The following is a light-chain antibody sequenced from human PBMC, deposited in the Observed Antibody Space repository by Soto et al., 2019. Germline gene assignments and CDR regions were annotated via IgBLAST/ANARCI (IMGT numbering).Light chain of an antibody. CDR1: NIGSKS. V-gene: IGLV3-21*02. Sequence: SYELTQPPSVSVAPGRTARITCWGNNIGSKSVHWYQQKPGQAPVLVVYDDSDRPSGIPERFSGSNSGNTATLTISRVEAGDEADYYCQVWDSSSDHYVFGTGTKVTVL. J-gene: IGLJ1*01. CDR3: QVWDSSSDHYV. CDR2: DDS.